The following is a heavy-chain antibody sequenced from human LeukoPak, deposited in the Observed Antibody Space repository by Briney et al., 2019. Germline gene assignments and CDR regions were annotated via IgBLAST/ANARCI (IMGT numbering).Heavy chain of an antibody. Sequence: GGSLRLSCAASGFTFSSYWLHWVRQAPGKGLVWVSRIKGDERSTNYADSVKGRFTISRDNAKNTVYLEMNSLRAEDTAVYYCVRGQLWSYYHDYWGQGALVTVSS. CDR3: VRGQLWSYYHDY. CDR2: IKGDERST. J-gene: IGHJ4*02. V-gene: IGHV3-74*01. CDR1: GFTFSSYW. D-gene: IGHD5-18*01.